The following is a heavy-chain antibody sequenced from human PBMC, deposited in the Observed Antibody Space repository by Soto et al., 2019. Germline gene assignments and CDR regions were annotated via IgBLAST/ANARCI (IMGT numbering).Heavy chain of an antibody. V-gene: IGHV1-18*01. J-gene: IGHJ4*02. D-gene: IGHD3-9*01. CDR2: ISAYNGNT. CDR1: GYTFTSYG. Sequence: ASVKVSCKASGYTFTSYGISWVRQAPGQGLEWMGWISAYNGNTNYAQKLQGRVTMTTDTSTSTVYMELSSLRSEDTAVYYCARNDILTGYHPAHYFDYWGQGTLVTSPQ. CDR3: ARNDILTGYHPAHYFDY.